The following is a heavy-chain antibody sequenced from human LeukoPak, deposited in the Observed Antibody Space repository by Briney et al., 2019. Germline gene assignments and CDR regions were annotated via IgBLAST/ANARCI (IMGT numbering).Heavy chain of an antibody. J-gene: IGHJ4*02. Sequence: GSLRLSCAASGFTFSSYSMNWIRQPPGKGLEWVGYIYYSGITNYNPSLRSRLTISVDTSRNQSSLELSSVTAADTAVYYCARQHPSGRGSGLDYWGQGTLAIVSS. V-gene: IGHV4-59*08. D-gene: IGHD2-15*01. CDR3: ARQHPSGRGSGLDY. CDR2: IYYSGIT. CDR1: GFTFSSYS.